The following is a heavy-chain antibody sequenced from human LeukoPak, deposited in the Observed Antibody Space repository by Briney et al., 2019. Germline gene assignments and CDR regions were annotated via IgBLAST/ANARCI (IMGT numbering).Heavy chain of an antibody. CDR3: AKMGRKQWLAYYFDD. Sequence: PGGSLRLSCAVSGFTFSDFGMNRVRQAPGQGLEGVAFISPDGRNKVFAESVKGRFAISRDSSQNTLFLNSLSAEDTAVYYCAKMGRKQWLAYYFDDWGQGTLVIVSS. CDR2: ISPDGRNK. CDR1: GFTFSDFG. D-gene: IGHD6-19*01. V-gene: IGHV3-30*18. J-gene: IGHJ4*02.